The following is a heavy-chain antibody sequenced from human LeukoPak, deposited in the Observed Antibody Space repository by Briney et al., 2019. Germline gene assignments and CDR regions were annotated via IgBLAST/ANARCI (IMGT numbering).Heavy chain of an antibody. J-gene: IGHJ3*01. CDR3: ARSSYRSSGWPYDALDV. D-gene: IGHD6-19*01. Sequence: ASVKVSCKASGYTFTSYGISWARQAPGQGLEWMGWISAYNGYTNYAQKLQGRVTMTTDTSTSTAYMELRSLRSDDTAVYYCARSSYRSSGWPYDALDVWGQGTMVTVSS. CDR2: ISAYNGYT. CDR1: GYTFTSYG. V-gene: IGHV1-18*01.